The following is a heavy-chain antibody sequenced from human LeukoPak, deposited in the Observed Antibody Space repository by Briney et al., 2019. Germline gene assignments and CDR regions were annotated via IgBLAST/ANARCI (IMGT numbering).Heavy chain of an antibody. CDR2: ISSSSSTI. V-gene: IGHV3-48*01. CDR1: GFTFSSYS. Sequence: GGSLRLSCPASGFTFSSYSMNWVRQAPGKGLEWVSDISSSSSTIYYADSVKGRFTISRDNAKNSLYLEMNSLRAEDTAVYYCARTYYDFWSGYYSHEGNPFDYWGQGTLVTVSS. J-gene: IGHJ4*02. CDR3: ARTYYDFWSGYYSHEGNPFDY. D-gene: IGHD3-3*01.